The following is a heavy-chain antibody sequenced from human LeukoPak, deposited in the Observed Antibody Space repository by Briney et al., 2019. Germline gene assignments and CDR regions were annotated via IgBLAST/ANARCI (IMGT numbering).Heavy chain of an antibody. V-gene: IGHV4-59*01. D-gene: IGHD1-26*01. J-gene: IGHJ4*02. CDR3: VLGARPSGY. CDR1: GVSIITYF. Sequence: SETLSLTCTVSGVSIITYFWTWIRQPPGKGLEWIGNIHGSGTTNYNPSLKSRVTMSVDTSKNQFSLKLSSVTAADTAMYYCVLGARPSGYWGQGTLVTVSS. CDR2: IHGSGTT.